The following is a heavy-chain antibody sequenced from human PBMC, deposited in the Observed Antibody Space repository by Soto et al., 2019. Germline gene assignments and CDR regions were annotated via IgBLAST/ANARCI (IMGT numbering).Heavy chain of an antibody. CDR3: ARKGPGSLATYWSDGGCHYAFDM. V-gene: IGHV3-23*01. D-gene: IGHD2-15*01. Sequence: EVQLLESGGGLVQPGGSLRLSCAASGFTFSSYAIIWVRQAPGKGLEWVSTISGGGDGTYYADSVKGRFTISRDNSKNTVSQQMNGLRAEDTAVYYCARKGPGSLATYWSDGGCHYAFDMWGQGTMVTVSS. CDR2: ISGGGDGT. CDR1: GFTFSSYA. J-gene: IGHJ3*02.